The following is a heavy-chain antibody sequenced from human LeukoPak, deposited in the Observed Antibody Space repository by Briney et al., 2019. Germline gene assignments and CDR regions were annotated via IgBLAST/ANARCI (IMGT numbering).Heavy chain of an antibody. CDR2: IIPIFGTA. V-gene: IGHV1-69*13. D-gene: IGHD6-13*01. CDR1: GYTFTSYY. CDR3: ARHRSSSWYSPFDY. Sequence: SVKVSCKASGYTFTSYYMHWVRQAPGQGLEWMGGIIPIFGTANYAQKFQGRVTITADESTNTAYMELSSLRSEDTAVYYCARHRSSSWYSPFDYWGQGTLVTVSS. J-gene: IGHJ4*02.